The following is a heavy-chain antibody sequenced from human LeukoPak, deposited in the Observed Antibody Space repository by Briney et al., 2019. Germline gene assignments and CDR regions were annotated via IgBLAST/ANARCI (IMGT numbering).Heavy chain of an antibody. D-gene: IGHD1-14*01. CDR1: ECDFANYW. V-gene: IGHV5-51*01. J-gene: IGHJ5*02. CDR2: VYPAGSRI. Sequence: GESLKICCKGSECDFANYWIGWVRQMPGKGLEWMGIVYPAGSRIHYSPSFQGQVTMSVDRSISTAYLQWTSLKASDTAMYFCARRKFSDTWFDPWGQGTLVTVSS. CDR3: ARRKFSDTWFDP.